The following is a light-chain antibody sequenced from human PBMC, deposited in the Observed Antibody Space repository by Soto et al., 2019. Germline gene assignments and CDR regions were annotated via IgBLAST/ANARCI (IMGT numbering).Light chain of an antibody. CDR3: QQYMNWPT. CDR2: GAS. Sequence: EIVMTQSPATLPVSPGEGATLSCRASQSIKRSSLAWYQQKPGQAPRLLIFGASTRVTGIPARFSGSGSGTEFSLTISSLQSEDFAVYYCQQYMNWPTFGQGTRLEIK. V-gene: IGKV3-15*01. J-gene: IGKJ5*01. CDR1: QSIKRSS.